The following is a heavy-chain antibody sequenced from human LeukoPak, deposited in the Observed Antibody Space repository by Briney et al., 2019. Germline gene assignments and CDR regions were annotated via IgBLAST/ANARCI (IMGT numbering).Heavy chain of an antibody. CDR3: ASGNYGSGSYYRPDAFDI. D-gene: IGHD3-10*01. CDR2: IYYSGST. V-gene: IGHV4-59*12. J-gene: IGHJ3*02. CDR1: GGSFSGYY. Sequence: PSETLSLTCAVYGGSFSGYYWSWIRQPPGEGLEWIGYIYYSGSTNYNPSLKSRVTISVDTSKNQFSLKLSSVTAADTAVYYCASGNYGSGSYYRPDAFDIWGQGTMVTVSS.